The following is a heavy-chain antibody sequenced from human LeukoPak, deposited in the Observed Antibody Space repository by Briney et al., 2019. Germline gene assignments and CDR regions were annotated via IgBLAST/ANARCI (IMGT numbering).Heavy chain of an antibody. CDR2: ISGSGGST. Sequence: GGSLRLSCAASGLSISTYAMSWVRQAPGKGLEWVSAISGSGGSTYYADSVKGRFTISRDNSKNTLYLQMNSLRAEDTAVYYCAKWATGGSNWFDPWGQGTLVTVSS. D-gene: IGHD1-14*01. J-gene: IGHJ5*02. V-gene: IGHV3-23*01. CDR3: AKWATGGSNWFDP. CDR1: GLSISTYA.